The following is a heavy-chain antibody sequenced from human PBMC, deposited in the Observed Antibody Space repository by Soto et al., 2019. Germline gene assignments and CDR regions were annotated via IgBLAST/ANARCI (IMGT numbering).Heavy chain of an antibody. CDR3: TTTTLTRYYYDSTMDV. J-gene: IGHJ6*02. V-gene: IGHV3-15*07. CDR2: IKSKTDDGTT. Sequence: GGSLRLSCAASGFTFSNAWMNWVRQAPGKGLEWVGRIKSKTDDGTTDYAAPVKGRLTISRDDSKNTLSLQMNSLKTEDTAVYYCTTTTLTRYYYDSTMDVWGQGTTVTVSS. CDR1: GFTFSNAW. D-gene: IGHD3-22*01.